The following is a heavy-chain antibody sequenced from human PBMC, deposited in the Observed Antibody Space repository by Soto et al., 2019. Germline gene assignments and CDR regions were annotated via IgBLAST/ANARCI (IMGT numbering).Heavy chain of an antibody. J-gene: IGHJ5*02. CDR3: ARLWGPGDFWSGYSHVPNWFDP. V-gene: IGHV4-39*01. Sequence: QLQLQESGPGLVKPSETLSLTCTVSGGSISSSSYYWGWIRQPPGKGLEWIGSIYYSGSTYYNPSLKSRVTISVDTSKNQFSLKLSSVTAADTAVYYCARLWGPGDFWSGYSHVPNWFDPWGQGTLVTVSS. CDR2: IYYSGST. CDR1: GGSISSSSYY. D-gene: IGHD3-3*01.